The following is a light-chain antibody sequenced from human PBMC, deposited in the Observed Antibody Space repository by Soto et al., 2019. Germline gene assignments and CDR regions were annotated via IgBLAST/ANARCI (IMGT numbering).Light chain of an antibody. CDR1: QSVDSNY. CDR3: QQYGSLIT. CDR2: GAS. J-gene: IGKJ5*01. V-gene: IGKV3-20*01. Sequence: EIVLTQSPGTLSLSPGERATLSCWASQSVDSNYLAWYQQKPGQAPRLLIYGASSRATGIPDRFSGSGSGTNFTLTFSGLEPEDFAVYFCQQYGSLITFGQGTRLEIK.